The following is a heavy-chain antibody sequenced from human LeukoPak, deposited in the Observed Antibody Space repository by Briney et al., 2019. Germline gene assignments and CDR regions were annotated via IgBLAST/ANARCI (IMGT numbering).Heavy chain of an antibody. J-gene: IGHJ3*02. V-gene: IGHV4-59*01. Sequence: PSETLSLTCTVSGGSISSYYWSWIRQPPGKGLEWIGYIYYSGSTNYNPSLKSRVTISVDTSKNQFSLKLSSVTAADTAVYYCARAHSSGYYYKGNAFDIWGQGTMVTVSS. CDR1: GGSISSYY. CDR3: ARAHSSGYYYKGNAFDI. D-gene: IGHD3-22*01. CDR2: IYYSGST.